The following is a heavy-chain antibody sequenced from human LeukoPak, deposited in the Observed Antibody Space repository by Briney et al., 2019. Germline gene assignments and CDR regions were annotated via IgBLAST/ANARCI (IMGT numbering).Heavy chain of an antibody. D-gene: IGHD4-17*01. Sequence: PGGSLRLSCVASGFMFNRHAMTWVRHAPGKGLEWVSDVSGAATTTLYAGSVKGRSTISRDNSKNTIYLQMDSLRAEDTAIYYCARVAADDYGDYALDYWGQGILVAVSS. CDR1: GFMFNRHA. CDR2: VSGAATTT. CDR3: ARVAADDYGDYALDY. J-gene: IGHJ4*02. V-gene: IGHV3-23*01.